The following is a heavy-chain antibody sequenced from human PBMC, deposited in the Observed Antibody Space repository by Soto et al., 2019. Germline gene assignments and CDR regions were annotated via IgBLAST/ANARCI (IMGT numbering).Heavy chain of an antibody. D-gene: IGHD3-3*01. V-gene: IGHV3-49*04. CDR1: GFSLSDYA. CDR2: IRGKTYGGTT. J-gene: IGHJ6*02. Sequence: PGRSLRLSCTASGFSLSDYALGWVRQAPGKGLEWVAFIRGKTYGGTTEYAASVKGRFIISRDDSKSIAYLQMNSLKTDDTAVYYCTRPVDDVWRSKGYYYYGMDFWGQGPTVTASS. CDR3: TRPVDDVWRSKGYYYYGMDF.